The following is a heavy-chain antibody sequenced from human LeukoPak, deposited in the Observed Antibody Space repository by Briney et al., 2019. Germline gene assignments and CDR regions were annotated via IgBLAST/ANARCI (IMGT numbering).Heavy chain of an antibody. V-gene: IGHV3-66*01. CDR1: GFTVSSDY. CDR3: AREPPGGGFNY. J-gene: IGHJ4*02. D-gene: IGHD3-16*01. CDR2: VYSGGNT. Sequence: GGSLRLSCTASGFTVSSDYMSWVRQAPGKGLEWVSVVYSGGNTYYADSVKGRFTISRDNSKNTLYLQMNSLRAEDTAVYYCAREPPGGGFNYWGQGTLVTVSS.